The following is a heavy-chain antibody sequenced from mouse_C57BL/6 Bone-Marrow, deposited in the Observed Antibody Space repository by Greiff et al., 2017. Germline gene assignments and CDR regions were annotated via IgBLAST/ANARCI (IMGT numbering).Heavy chain of an antibody. D-gene: IGHD1-1*01. V-gene: IGHV1-55*01. CDR2: IYPGSGST. CDR1: GYTFTSYW. J-gene: IGHJ4*01. Sequence: QVQLQQPGAELVKPGASVKMSRKASGYTFTSYWITWVKQRPGQGLEWIGDIYPGSGSTNYNEKFKSKATLTVDTSSSTAYMQLSSLTSEDSAVYYCTRWGTTVDYDAMDYWGQGTSVTVSS. CDR3: TRWGTTVDYDAMDY.